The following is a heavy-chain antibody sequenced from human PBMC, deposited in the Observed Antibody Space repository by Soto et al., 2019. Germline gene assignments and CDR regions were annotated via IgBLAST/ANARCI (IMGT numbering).Heavy chain of an antibody. CDR2: ITSNSVYV. V-gene: IGHV3-21*01. CDR1: GFTFSDFD. J-gene: IGHJ6*02. Sequence: EVQLVESGGGLVKPGGSLRLSCAVSGFTFSDFDMTWVRQAPGTGLEWVSSITSNSVYVYYADSLKGRFTISRDNAKSSLYLHMNSLSADDTAVYYCARDLSGGNFYYHGLDVWGQGTTVTVSS. D-gene: IGHD1-26*01. CDR3: ARDLSGGNFYYHGLDV.